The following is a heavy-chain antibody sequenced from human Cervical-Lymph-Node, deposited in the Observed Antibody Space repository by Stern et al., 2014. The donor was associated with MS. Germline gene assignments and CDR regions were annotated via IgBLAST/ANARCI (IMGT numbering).Heavy chain of an antibody. V-gene: IGHV5-51*01. CDR1: GYTFTSYW. CDR3: ARQRYFDY. CDR2: IFPGGSDI. J-gene: IGHJ4*02. Sequence: VQLVESGPEVKRPGESLKISCQASGYTFTSYWIGWVRQMPGKGLEWIAIIFPGGSDIRYSPYFQGQVTISADKSSSTAYLQWNNLKASDTAIYYCARQRYFDYWGQGTLVTVSS.